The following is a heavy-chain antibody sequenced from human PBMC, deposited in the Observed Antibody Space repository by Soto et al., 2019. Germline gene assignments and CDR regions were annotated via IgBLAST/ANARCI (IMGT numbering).Heavy chain of an antibody. V-gene: IGHV3-21*01. Sequence: EVQLVESGGGLVKPGGSLRLSCAASGFTFSSYSMNWVRQAPGKGLEWVSTITTSSTSIYYADSVKGRFTISRDNAKNSLYLQMNSLRVEDTAVYYCARVPWLASDILGQGTMVTVSS. D-gene: IGHD6-19*01. J-gene: IGHJ3*02. CDR2: ITTSSTSI. CDR3: ARVPWLASDI. CDR1: GFTFSSYS.